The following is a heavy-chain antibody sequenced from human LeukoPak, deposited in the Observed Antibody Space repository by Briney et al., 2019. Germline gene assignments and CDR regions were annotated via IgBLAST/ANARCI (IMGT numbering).Heavy chain of an antibody. Sequence: GGSLRLSCAASGFTFTTYWMSWVRQAPGKGLEWVSAISGSGGSTYYADSVKGRFTISRDNSKNTLYLQMNSLRAEDTAVYYCAKDLYCSGGSCYSGSDYWGQGTLVTVSS. D-gene: IGHD2-15*01. CDR1: GFTFTTYW. V-gene: IGHV3-23*01. CDR3: AKDLYCSGGSCYSGSDY. CDR2: ISGSGGST. J-gene: IGHJ4*02.